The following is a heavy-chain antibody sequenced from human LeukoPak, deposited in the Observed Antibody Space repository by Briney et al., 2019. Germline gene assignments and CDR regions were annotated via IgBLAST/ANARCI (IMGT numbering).Heavy chain of an antibody. Sequence: PGGSLRLSRAASGFTFSTYWMHWVRQAPGKGLVWVSGLNSDGSITGYVDSVKGRFTISRDNAKNTLYLQMNALRAEDTAVYYCARGGYGAYMGWGQGNLVTVSS. D-gene: IGHD4-17*01. CDR1: GFTFSTYW. V-gene: IGHV3-74*01. J-gene: IGHJ4*02. CDR2: LNSDGSIT. CDR3: ARGGYGAYMG.